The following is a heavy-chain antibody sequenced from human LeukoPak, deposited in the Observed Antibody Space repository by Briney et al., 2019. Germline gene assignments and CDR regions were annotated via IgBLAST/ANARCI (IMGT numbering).Heavy chain of an antibody. J-gene: IGHJ5*02. CDR1: VLTFSSYA. D-gene: IGHD6-13*01. CDR2: ISGSGGST. CDR3: ANSIAAAGRT. Sequence: GGSLRLSCAASVLTFSSYAMSWVRQAPGKGLEWVSAISGSGGSTYYADSVKGRFTISRDNSKNTLYLQMNSLRAEDTAVYYCANSIAAAGRTWGQGTLVTVSS. V-gene: IGHV3-23*01.